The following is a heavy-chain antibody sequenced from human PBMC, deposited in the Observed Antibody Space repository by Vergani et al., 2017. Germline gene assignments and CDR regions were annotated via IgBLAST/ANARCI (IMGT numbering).Heavy chain of an antibody. V-gene: IGHV3-33*01. D-gene: IGHD3-16*02. J-gene: IGHJ3*01. CDR2: IWYDGSNK. CDR1: GFTFSSYG. CDR3: ARDQQKAGLGELSTHGAFDY. Sequence: QVQLVESGGGVVPPGRSLRLSCAASGFTFSSYGMHWVRQAPGKGLEWVSVIWYDGSNKYYADSVKGRFNISRDNAKNTLYLQMNRLRAEDTAVYYCARDQQKAGLGELSTHGAFDYWGQGTMVTVSS.